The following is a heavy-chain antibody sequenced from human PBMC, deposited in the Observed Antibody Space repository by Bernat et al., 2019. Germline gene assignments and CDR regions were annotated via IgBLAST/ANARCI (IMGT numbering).Heavy chain of an antibody. D-gene: IGHD4-11*01. CDR3: ASHDYRTVFDD. J-gene: IGHJ4*02. CDR2: INHSGST. CDR1: GGSFSGYY. V-gene: IGHV4-34*01. Sequence: QVQLQQWGAGLLKPSETLSLTCAVYGGSFSGYYWSWIRQPPGKGLEWIGEINHSGSTNYNPSLKSRVTISVDTSKNQFSLKLSSVTTTDTAVYYCASHDYRTVFDDWGQGTLVTVSS.